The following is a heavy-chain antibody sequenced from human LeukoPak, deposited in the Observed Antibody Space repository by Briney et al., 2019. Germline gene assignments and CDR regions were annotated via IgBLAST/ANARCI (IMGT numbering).Heavy chain of an antibody. Sequence: ASVKVSCKTSGYSFSDYYMHWVRQAPGQGLEWMGWINPDSGGTSSAQKFQGRVTMTRDTSITTVYMEVSWLTSDDTALYYCARAYRLDVGPYLIGPWGQGTLVTVSS. CDR2: INPDSGGT. CDR1: GYSFSDYY. CDR3: ARAYRLDVGPYLIGP. V-gene: IGHV1-2*02. J-gene: IGHJ5*02. D-gene: IGHD1-26*01.